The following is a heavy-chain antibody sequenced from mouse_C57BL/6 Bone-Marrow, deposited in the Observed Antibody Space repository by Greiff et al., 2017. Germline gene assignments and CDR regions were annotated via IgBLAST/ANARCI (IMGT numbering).Heavy chain of an antibody. D-gene: IGHD1-1*01. Sequence: EVQLKQSGAELVKPGASVKLSCTASGFNIKDYYMHWVKQRTEQGLEWIGRIDPEDGETKYAPKFQGKATITADTSSNTAYLQLSSLTSEDTAVYYCATPYYYGSSYWYFDVWGTGTTVTVSS. CDR1: GFNIKDYY. CDR3: ATPYYYGSSYWYFDV. V-gene: IGHV14-2*01. J-gene: IGHJ1*03. CDR2: IDPEDGET.